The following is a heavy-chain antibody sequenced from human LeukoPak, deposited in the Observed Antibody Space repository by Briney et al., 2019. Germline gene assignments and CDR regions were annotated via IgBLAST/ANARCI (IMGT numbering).Heavy chain of an antibody. V-gene: IGHV1-18*01. CDR3: ARAQTLFWEFDGFDI. J-gene: IGHJ3*02. CDR2: ISTYNGNT. Sequence: ASVEVSCKASGYTFITYGITWVRRAPGQGLEWMGWISTYNGNTNYAQKFQDRVTMTTDTATSTGYMELRSLRSDDTAVYSCARAQTLFWEFDGFDIWGRGTKVTVSS. CDR1: GYTFITYG. D-gene: IGHD3-3*01.